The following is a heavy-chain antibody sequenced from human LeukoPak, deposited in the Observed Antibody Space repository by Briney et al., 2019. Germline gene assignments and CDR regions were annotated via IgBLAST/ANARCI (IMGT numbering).Heavy chain of an antibody. CDR2: IYYSGST. J-gene: IGHJ5*02. V-gene: IGHV4-59*08. Sequence: SETLSLTCTVSGGSISNYYWSWIRQPPGKELEWIGYIYYSGSTNYNPSLKSRVTISVDTSKNQFTLKLSSGTAADTAVYYCARRISSSWSSYNWFDPWGQGTLVTVSS. CDR3: ARRISSSWSSYNWFDP. CDR1: GGSISNYY. D-gene: IGHD6-13*01.